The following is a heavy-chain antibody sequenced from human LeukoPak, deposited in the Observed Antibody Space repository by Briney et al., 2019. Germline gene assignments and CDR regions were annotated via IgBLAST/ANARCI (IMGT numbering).Heavy chain of an antibody. CDR3: TRTLDQDF. CDR1: GYSLSTYW. V-gene: IGHV5-10-1*01. D-gene: IGHD2-2*01. Sequence: GESLKISCKGSGYSLSTYWINWVRQRPGKGLEWMGKIDPRDSYTKYSPSFEGHVTISTDKSISTAYLQWGSLKASDTAMYYCTRTLDQDFWGQGTLVTVSS. CDR2: IDPRDSYT. J-gene: IGHJ4*02.